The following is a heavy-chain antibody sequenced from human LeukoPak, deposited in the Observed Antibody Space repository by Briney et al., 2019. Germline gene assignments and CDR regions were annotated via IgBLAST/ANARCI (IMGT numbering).Heavy chain of an antibody. Sequence: ASVKVSCKASGYTFTSYYMHWVRQAPGQGLEWMGIINPSGGSTSYAQRFQGRVTMTRDTSTSTVYMELSSLRSEDTAVYYCARVLGRGPDFWSGYDLGYWGQGTLVTVSS. V-gene: IGHV1-46*01. CDR2: INPSGGST. CDR1: GYTFTSYY. CDR3: ARVLGRGPDFWSGYDLGY. D-gene: IGHD3-3*01. J-gene: IGHJ4*02.